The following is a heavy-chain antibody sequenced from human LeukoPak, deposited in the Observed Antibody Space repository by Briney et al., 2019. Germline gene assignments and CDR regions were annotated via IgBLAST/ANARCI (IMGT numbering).Heavy chain of an antibody. Sequence: GGSLRLSCVSSGLTESGLTLSSDWMSWVRQPPGKGLEGVANINKDTLKKDYLDSLKGRFTIDRDNSKNTLYLQMNSLRAKDTAVYYCARVARDFWSGYYREDDAFDIWGQGTMVTVSS. D-gene: IGHD3-3*01. CDR2: INKDTLKK. V-gene: IGHV3-7*01. CDR1: GLTLSSDW. J-gene: IGHJ3*02. CDR3: ARVARDFWSGYYREDDAFDI.